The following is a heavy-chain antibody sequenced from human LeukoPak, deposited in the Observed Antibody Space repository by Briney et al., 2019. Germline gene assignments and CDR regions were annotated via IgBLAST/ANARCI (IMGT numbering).Heavy chain of an antibody. CDR3: AKDFQSGSYGSGSDY. Sequence: GGSLRLSCAASGFTFDDYAMHWVRQAPGKGLEWVSLISWDGGSTYYADSAKGRFTISRDNSKNSLYLQMNSLRTEDTALYYCAKDFQSGSYGSGSDYWGQGTLVTVSS. V-gene: IGHV3-43*01. J-gene: IGHJ4*02. CDR1: GFTFDDYA. D-gene: IGHD1-26*01. CDR2: ISWDGGST.